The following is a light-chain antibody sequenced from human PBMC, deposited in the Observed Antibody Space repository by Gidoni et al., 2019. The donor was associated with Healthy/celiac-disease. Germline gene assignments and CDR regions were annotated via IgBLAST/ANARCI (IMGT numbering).Light chain of an antibody. V-gene: IGKV4-1*01. CDR3: QQYYSTPPT. J-gene: IGKJ3*01. Sequence: DIVMTQSPDSLAVSLGERATINCKSSQSVLYRSNNKNYLALYQQKPGQPPKLLIYWASTRESGVPDRFSGSGSGTDFTLTISSLQAEDVAVYYCQQYYSTPPTFGPGTKVDIK. CDR2: WAS. CDR1: QSVLYRSNNKNY.